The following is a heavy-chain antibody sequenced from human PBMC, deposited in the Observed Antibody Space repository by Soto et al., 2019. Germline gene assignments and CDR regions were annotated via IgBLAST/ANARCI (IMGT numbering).Heavy chain of an antibody. CDR3: ARDSVSGNYYGMDV. V-gene: IGHV3-48*02. CDR2: ISSSSSTI. D-gene: IGHD1-26*01. Sequence: VQLVESGGGLVQPGGSLRLSCAASGFTFSSYSMNWVRQAPGKGLEWVSYISSSSSTIYYADSVKGRFTISRDNAKNSLYLQMNSLRDEDTAVYYCARDSVSGNYYGMDVWGQGTTVTVSS. CDR1: GFTFSSYS. J-gene: IGHJ6*02.